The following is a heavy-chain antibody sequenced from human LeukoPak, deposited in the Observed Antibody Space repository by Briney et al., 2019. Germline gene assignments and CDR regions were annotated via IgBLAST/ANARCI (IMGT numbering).Heavy chain of an antibody. CDR3: ARGPPAENFIDC. J-gene: IGHJ4*02. V-gene: IGHV3-53*01. Sequence: PGGSLRLSCTASGFTVSHNYMHWVRQAPGKGLEWVSVIHSGGSSYHADSVKGRFTISRDNSKNTVFLQLNSLRAEDTAVYYCARGPPAENFIDCGGEGPLVTVSS. CDR1: GFTVSHNY. D-gene: IGHD6-25*01. CDR2: IHSGGSS.